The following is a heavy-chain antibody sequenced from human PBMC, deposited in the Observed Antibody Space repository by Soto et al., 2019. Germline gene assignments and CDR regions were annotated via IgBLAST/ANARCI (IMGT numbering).Heavy chain of an antibody. CDR3: ARVATERGYSYRGLYYYYGMDV. J-gene: IGHJ6*02. CDR1: GYTFTSYY. CDR2: INPSGGST. V-gene: IGHV1-46*01. D-gene: IGHD5-18*01. Sequence: GASVKVSCKASGYTFTSYYMHWVRQAPGQRLEWMGIINPSGGSTSYAQKFQGRVTMTRDTSTSTVYMELSSLRSEDTAVYYCARVATERGYSYRGLYYYYGMDVWGQGTTVTVSS.